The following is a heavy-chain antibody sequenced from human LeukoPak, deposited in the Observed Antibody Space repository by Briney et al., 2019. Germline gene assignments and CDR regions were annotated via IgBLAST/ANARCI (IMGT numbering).Heavy chain of an antibody. D-gene: IGHD3-22*01. CDR1: GYTFTNYG. J-gene: IGHJ5*02. CDR3: ARAYDSSGYYFRWFDP. V-gene: IGHV1-18*01. CDR2: ISAYNGDT. Sequence: ASVKDSCKASGYTFTNYGISWVRQAPGQRLEWIGWISAYNGDTDYAQKVQGRVNMTTDTSTSTAYMELRSLRSDDTAVYYCARAYDSSGYYFRWFDPSGQGTLVTVSS.